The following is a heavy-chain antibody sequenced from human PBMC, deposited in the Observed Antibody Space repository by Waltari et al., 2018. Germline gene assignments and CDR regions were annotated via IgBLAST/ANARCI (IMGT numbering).Heavy chain of an antibody. D-gene: IGHD1-1*01. V-gene: IGHV1-2*06. CDR2: INPNSGVT. J-gene: IGHJ4*02. Sequence: VQLVQSGAEVKKPGASVKVSCKASGYTFTGYSIHWVRQAPGQGLEWMGRINPNSGVTKYAQKFQGRVTMPRETSSSTAYMELSRLRSDDTAVYYCARVATGPLDYWCQGTLVTVSS. CDR3: ARVATGPLDY. CDR1: GYTFTGYS.